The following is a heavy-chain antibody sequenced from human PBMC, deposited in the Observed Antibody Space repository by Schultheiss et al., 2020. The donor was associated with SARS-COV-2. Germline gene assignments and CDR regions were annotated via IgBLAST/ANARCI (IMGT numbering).Heavy chain of an antibody. CDR2: INSDGSST. D-gene: IGHD2-21*02. CDR1: GFTFSSYW. CDR3: ARDSRAYCGGDCYPGI. Sequence: GGSLRLSCAASGFTFSSYWIHWVRQAPGKGLVWVSRINSDGSSTSYADSVKGRFTISRDNAKNTLYLQMNSLRAEDTAVYYCARDSRAYCGGDCYPGIWGQGTMVTVSS. J-gene: IGHJ3*02. V-gene: IGHV3-74*01.